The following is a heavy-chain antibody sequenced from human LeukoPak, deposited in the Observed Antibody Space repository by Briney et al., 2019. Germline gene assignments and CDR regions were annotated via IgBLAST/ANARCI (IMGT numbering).Heavy chain of an antibody. J-gene: IGHJ3*02. CDR3: ARHPIIRVGATHGEAFDI. CDR2: IYYSGST. D-gene: IGHD1-26*01. CDR1: ADSISSSSYY. V-gene: IGHV4-39*01. Sequence: SETLSLTCTVSADSISSSSYYWGWIRQPPGKGLEWIGSIYYSGSTYYNPSLKSRVTISVDTSKNQFSLRLSSVTAADTAVYYCARHPIIRVGATHGEAFDIWGQGTMVTVSS.